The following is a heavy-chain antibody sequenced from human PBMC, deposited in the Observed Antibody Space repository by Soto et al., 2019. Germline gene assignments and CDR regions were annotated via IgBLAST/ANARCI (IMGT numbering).Heavy chain of an antibody. Sequence: PSETLSLTCAVYGGSFSGYYWTCIRQPPGTGLEWIGEINHSGSTNYNPSLKSRVTISVDTSKNQFSLKLSSVTAADTAVYYCARRYGPGFDYWGQGTLVTVSS. CDR3: ARRYGPGFDY. CDR1: GGSFSGYY. D-gene: IGHD4-17*01. CDR2: INHSGST. V-gene: IGHV4-34*01. J-gene: IGHJ4*02.